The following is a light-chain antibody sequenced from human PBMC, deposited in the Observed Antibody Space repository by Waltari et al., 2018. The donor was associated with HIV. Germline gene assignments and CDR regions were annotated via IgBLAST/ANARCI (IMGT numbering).Light chain of an antibody. Sequence: QSALTQPASVSGSPGQSITISCTGTSSDVGGYNYVSWYQQHPGKAPKPMLYDVSKRPSVVSNRFSGSKSGNTASLTISGLQTEDEADYYCSSYTSSSTLGVFGGGTKLTVL. J-gene: IGLJ3*02. CDR2: DVS. V-gene: IGLV2-14*01. CDR3: SSYTSSSTLGV. CDR1: SSDVGGYNY.